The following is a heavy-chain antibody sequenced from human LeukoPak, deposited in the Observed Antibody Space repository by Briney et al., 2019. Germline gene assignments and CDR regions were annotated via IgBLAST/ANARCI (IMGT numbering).Heavy chain of an antibody. J-gene: IGHJ5*02. D-gene: IGHD6-13*01. V-gene: IGHV3-23*01. CDR3: AKGSPWYGSLPEWFDP. Sequence: GGSLRLSCAASGFTFSSYAMSWVRQAPGKGLEWVSAISASGGSTYYADSVKGRFTISRDNSKNTLYLQMNSLRAEDTAVYYCAKGSPWYGSLPEWFDPWGQGTLVTVSS. CDR2: ISASGGST. CDR1: GFTFSSYA.